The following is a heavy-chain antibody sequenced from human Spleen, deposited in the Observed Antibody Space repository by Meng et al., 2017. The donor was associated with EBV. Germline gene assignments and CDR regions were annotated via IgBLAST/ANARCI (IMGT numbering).Heavy chain of an antibody. D-gene: IGHD6-13*01. V-gene: IGHV4-34*01. CDR2: INHAGST. J-gene: IGHJ5*02. CDR1: GGSFSGHY. CDR3: ARDSLSSSWYRFDP. Sequence: QGQLQQWGAGLLKPSETLSLTCAVYGGSFSGHYWSWIRQSPGKGLEWIGEINHAGSTNYNPSLKSRVTISVDTSKNQFSLKLSSVTAADTAVYYCARDSLSSSWYRFDPWGQGTLVTVSS.